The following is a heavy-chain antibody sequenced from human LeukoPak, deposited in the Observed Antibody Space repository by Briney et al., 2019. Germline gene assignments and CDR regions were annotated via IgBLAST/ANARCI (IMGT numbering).Heavy chain of an antibody. CDR2: ISSSSSYI. V-gene: IGHV3-21*01. J-gene: IGHJ4*02. CDR1: GFTFSGYS. D-gene: IGHD3-3*01. CDR3: ARDSAIFGVVRPFDY. Sequence: PGGSLRLSCAASGFTFSGYSMNWVRQAPGKGLEWVSSISSSSSYIYYADSVKGRFTISRDNAKNSLYLQMNSLRAEDTAVYYCARDSAIFGVVRPFDYWGQGTLVTVSS.